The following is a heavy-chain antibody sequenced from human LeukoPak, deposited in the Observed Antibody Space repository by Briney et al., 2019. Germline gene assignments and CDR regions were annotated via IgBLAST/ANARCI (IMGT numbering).Heavy chain of an antibody. CDR1: GFTFSSYA. J-gene: IGHJ4*02. Sequence: PGGSLRLSCAASGFTFSSYAMSWVRQAPGKGLEWVSAISGSGGSTYYADSVKGRFTISRDNSKNTLYLQMNSLRAEDTAVYYCAKDPISSSGWYVDYWGQGTLVTVSS. V-gene: IGHV3-23*01. CDR2: ISGSGGST. CDR3: AKDPISSSGWYVDY. D-gene: IGHD6-19*01.